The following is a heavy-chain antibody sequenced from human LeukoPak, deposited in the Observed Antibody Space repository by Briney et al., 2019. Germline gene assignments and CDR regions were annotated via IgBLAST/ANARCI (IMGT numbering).Heavy chain of an antibody. Sequence: GASVKVSCKASGGTFSSYAISWVRQAPGQGLEWMGRIIPILGIANYAQKFQGRVTITADKSTSTAYMELSSLRSEDTAVYYCARGGIAAAVSNWFDPWGQGTLVTVSS. J-gene: IGHJ5*02. CDR2: IIPILGIA. CDR1: GGTFSSYA. D-gene: IGHD6-13*01. CDR3: ARGGIAAAVSNWFDP. V-gene: IGHV1-69*04.